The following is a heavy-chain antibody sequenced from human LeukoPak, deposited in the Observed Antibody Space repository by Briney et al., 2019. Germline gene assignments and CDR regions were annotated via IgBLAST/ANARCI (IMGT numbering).Heavy chain of an antibody. J-gene: IGHJ4*02. CDR3: ARTAPFGRFGELSSFFDY. CDR2: ISAYNGNT. D-gene: IGHD3-10*01. CDR1: GYTFTSYG. V-gene: IGHV1-18*04. Sequence: ASVKVSCKASGYTFTSYGISWVRQAPGQGLEWMGRISAYNGNTNYAQKLQGRVTMTTDTSTSTAYMELRSLRSDDTAVYYCARTAPFGRFGELSSFFDYWGQGTLVTVSS.